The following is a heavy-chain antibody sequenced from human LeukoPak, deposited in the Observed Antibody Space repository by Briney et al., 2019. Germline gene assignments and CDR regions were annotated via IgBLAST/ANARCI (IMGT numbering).Heavy chain of an antibody. J-gene: IGHJ6*03. CDR3: ARDSGWNPHPSFPIVVVPAASSPMDV. Sequence: SETLSLTCTVSGYSISSGYYWGWVRQPPGKGLEWIGSIYHSGSTYYNPSLKSRVTISVDTSTNQFSLKLTSVTAADTAVYYCARDSGWNPHPSFPIVVVPAASSPMDVWGKGTTVTVSS. CDR1: GYSISSGYY. D-gene: IGHD2-2*01. CDR2: IYHSGST. V-gene: IGHV4-38-2*02.